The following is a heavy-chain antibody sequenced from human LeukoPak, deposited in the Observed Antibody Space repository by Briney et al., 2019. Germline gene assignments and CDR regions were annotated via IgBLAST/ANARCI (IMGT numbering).Heavy chain of an antibody. D-gene: IGHD3-10*01. CDR3: ARDDYRGVTNFDP. CDR2: ISYTGST. CDR1: GGSISPYF. J-gene: IGHJ5*02. Sequence: PSETLSLTCTVSGGSISPYFWSWVRQPPGKGLEWIGYISYTGSTNYNPSLKSRVTISVDTSKNQFSLQLTSVTAADTAVYYCARDDYRGVTNFDPWGQGTLVTVSA. V-gene: IGHV4-59*01.